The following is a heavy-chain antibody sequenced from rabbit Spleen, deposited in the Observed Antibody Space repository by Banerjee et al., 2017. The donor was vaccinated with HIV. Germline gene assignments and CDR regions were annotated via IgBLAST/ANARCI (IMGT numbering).Heavy chain of an antibody. V-gene: IGHV1S45*01. Sequence: QEQLVESGGGLVQPGASLTLTCTASEFSFSGRYYMCWVRQAPGKGLEWIACNYAGDGTTDYASWAKGRFTISKSSSTTVTLQMTSLTVADTATYFCARCIGDSTSKAGQGLNLWGQGTLVTVS. J-gene: IGHJ4*01. CDR1: EFSFSGRYY. D-gene: IGHD7-1*01. CDR2: NYAGDGTT. CDR3: ARCIGDSTSKAGQGLNL.